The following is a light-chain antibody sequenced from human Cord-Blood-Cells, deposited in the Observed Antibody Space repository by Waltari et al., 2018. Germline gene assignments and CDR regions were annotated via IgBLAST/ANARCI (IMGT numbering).Light chain of an antibody. V-gene: IGKV3-11*01. CDR3: QQRSNWIT. CDR2: DAS. J-gene: IGKJ5*01. Sequence: SALTQALATLSFTPGARAPLSCRASQSVSSYSAWYQQKPGQAPRLLIYDASNSATGIPARFSGSGSGTDFTLSISSLEPEDFVVYYCQQRSNWITFGQGTRLEIK. CDR1: QSVSSY.